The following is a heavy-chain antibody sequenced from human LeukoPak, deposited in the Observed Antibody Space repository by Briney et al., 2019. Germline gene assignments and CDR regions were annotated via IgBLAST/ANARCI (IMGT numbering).Heavy chain of an antibody. D-gene: IGHD3-22*01. Sequence: PGGSLRLSCAASGFTFSSYAMSWVRQAPGKGLEWVSAISGSGGRTYYADSVKGRFTISRDNSKNTLYLQMNSLRAADTAVYYCAKEENYYDSSGYRHNAYWGQGPRVTVS. CDR2: ISGSGGRT. V-gene: IGHV3-23*01. CDR3: AKEENYYDSSGYRHNAY. CDR1: GFTFSSYA. J-gene: IGHJ4*02.